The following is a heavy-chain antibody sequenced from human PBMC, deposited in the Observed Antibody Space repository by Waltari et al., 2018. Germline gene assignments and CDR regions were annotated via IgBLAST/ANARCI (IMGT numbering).Heavy chain of an antibody. D-gene: IGHD5-18*01. CDR1: GFTLEDYA. J-gene: IGHJ4*02. CDR2: PSWNSGGI. CDR3: AKDIGYSYGALFDY. V-gene: IGHV3-9*01. Sequence: EGQLGGSGGGLVQAGRFLRLLRGASGFTLEDYAMHRVRQAPGEGRGWVSGPSWNSGGIGDAESVKSRFTISRDNAKNTLYLQRNSVRAEDTALYYCAKDIGYSYGALFDYWGQGTLVTVSS.